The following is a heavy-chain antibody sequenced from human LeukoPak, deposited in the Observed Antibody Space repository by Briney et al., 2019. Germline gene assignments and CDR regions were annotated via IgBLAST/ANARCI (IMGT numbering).Heavy chain of an antibody. V-gene: IGHV3-66*03. J-gene: IGHJ4*02. CDR2: IYSNGRT. D-gene: IGHD3-10*01. CDR1: GFIVSSDY. CDR3: AKGDDYGSGAMFDY. Sequence: PGGSLRLSCAISGFIVSSDYMSWVRQAPGKGLEWVSVIYSNGRTYYADSVKGRFTTSRDNSKNTLYLQMNSLRAEDTAVYYCAKGDDYGSGAMFDYWGQGTLVTVSS.